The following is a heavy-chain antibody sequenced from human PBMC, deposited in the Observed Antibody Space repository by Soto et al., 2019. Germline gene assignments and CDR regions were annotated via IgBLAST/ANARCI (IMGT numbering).Heavy chain of an antibody. CDR3: ASRLFNYYDSSGTIDY. CDR2: IYHSGST. V-gene: IGHV4-30-2*01. D-gene: IGHD3-22*01. J-gene: IGHJ4*02. Sequence: SETLSLTCAVSGGSISSGGYSWSWIRQPPGKGLEWIGYIYHSGSTYYNPSLKSRVTISVDRSKNQFSLKLSSVTAADTAVYYCASRLFNYYDSSGTIDYWGQGTLVTVSS. CDR1: GGSISSGGYS.